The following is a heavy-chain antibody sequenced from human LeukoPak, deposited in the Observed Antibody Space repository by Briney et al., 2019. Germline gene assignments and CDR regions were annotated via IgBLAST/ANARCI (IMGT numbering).Heavy chain of an antibody. D-gene: IGHD4-17*01. CDR2: IIGSGGST. V-gene: IGHV3-23*01. J-gene: IGHJ4*02. Sequence: GGSLRLSCAASAFIFTSFAMSWVRQAPGKGLEWVSTIIGSGGSTNYADSVKGRFTFSRDNSKNTLYLPMNSLRAEDTAVYYCAKDLPDYGDYIEGYWGQGTLVTVSS. CDR3: AKDLPDYGDYIEGY. CDR1: AFIFTSFA.